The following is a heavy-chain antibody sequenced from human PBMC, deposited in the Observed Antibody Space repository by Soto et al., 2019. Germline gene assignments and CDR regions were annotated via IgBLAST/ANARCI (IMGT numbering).Heavy chain of an antibody. V-gene: IGHV3-9*01. Sequence: DVQLVESGGGLVQPGRSLRLSCEGSGFSFGDYAMHWVRQAPGKGLEWVSGIFWNSGTIAYAGSVKGRFTISRDNANKSHYVQINSLRPEKTALYYCAKGQCTGVKCYSDYMDVWGKGTTVTVSS. CDR1: GFSFGDYA. CDR2: IFWNSGTI. CDR3: AKGQCTGVKCYSDYMDV. J-gene: IGHJ6*03. D-gene: IGHD2-8*02.